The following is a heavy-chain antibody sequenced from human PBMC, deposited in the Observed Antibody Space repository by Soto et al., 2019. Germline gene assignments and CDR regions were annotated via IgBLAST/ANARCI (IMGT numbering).Heavy chain of an antibody. V-gene: IGHV1-18*01. CDR2: ISAYNGDT. CDR1: GYTFTNYG. Sequence: QVQLLQSGAEVKKPGASVKVSCKASGYTFTNYGITWVRQAPGQGLEWMGWISAYNGDTHYTQRLQGRVTMTTDTSTSTAYMELRGLRSDDTAVYYCARVQHLVGYFYYYMDVWGKGTTVTVSS. CDR3: ARVQHLVGYFYYYMDV. J-gene: IGHJ6*03. D-gene: IGHD6-6*01.